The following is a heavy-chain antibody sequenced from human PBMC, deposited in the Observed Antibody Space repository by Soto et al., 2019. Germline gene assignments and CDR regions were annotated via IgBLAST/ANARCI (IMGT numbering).Heavy chain of an antibody. CDR2: IFSGGAT. Sequence: EVQLVETGGGLIQPGGSLRLSCAVSGFSVSSNYMSWIRQPPGKGLEWVSLIFSGGATYYADSVKGRFTISRDTSKNTLYLQMNSLRAEETAVYFCARVQMVLYYFDFWGQGTLVTVSS. D-gene: IGHD6-13*01. CDR1: GFSVSSNY. J-gene: IGHJ4*02. V-gene: IGHV3-53*02. CDR3: ARVQMVLYYFDF.